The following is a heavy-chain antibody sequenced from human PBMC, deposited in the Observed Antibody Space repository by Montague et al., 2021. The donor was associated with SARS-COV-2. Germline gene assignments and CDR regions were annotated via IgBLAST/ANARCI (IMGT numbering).Heavy chain of an antibody. V-gene: IGHV3-33*01. J-gene: IGHJ6*02. D-gene: IGHD2-21*01. CDR2: IWYDGSSK. CDR3: ARVVSNYYGMDV. CDR1: GFTFSSYG. Sequence: SLRLSCAASGFTFSSYGMHWVRQAPGKGLEWVAVIWYDGSSKYYADSVKGRFTISRDNSKNTLYLQMNSLRAEDTAVYYCARVVSNYYGMDVWGQGTTVTVSS.